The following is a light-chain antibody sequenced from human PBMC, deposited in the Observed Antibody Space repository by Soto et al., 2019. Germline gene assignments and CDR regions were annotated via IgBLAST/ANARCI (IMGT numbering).Light chain of an antibody. J-gene: IGKJ1*01. CDR2: DAS. CDR3: QQYGRSSWT. CDR1: QDVVNY. V-gene: IGKV1-13*02. Sequence: IDMTQAPSSLSASVGDRVTITCRAGQDVVNYLNWYQQKPGKAPKLLIYDASSLESGVPSRFSGSGSGTEFTLTISRLEPEDFAVYYCQQYGRSSWTFGQGTKV.